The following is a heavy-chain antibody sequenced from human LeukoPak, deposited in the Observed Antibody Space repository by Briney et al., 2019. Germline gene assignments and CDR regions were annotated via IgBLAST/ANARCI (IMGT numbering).Heavy chain of an antibody. CDR2: INQSVNT. D-gene: IGHD2-15*01. CDR3: ARLDTVVVVMDY. Sequence: SETLSLTCAVYRGSFSGYYWSWIRQPPGKGLEWIGEINQSVNTNYNPSLKSRVTISVDTSKKQFFLKLTSVTAADTAVYYCARLDTVVVVMDYWGQGTLVTVSS. CDR1: RGSFSGYY. J-gene: IGHJ4*02. V-gene: IGHV4-34*01.